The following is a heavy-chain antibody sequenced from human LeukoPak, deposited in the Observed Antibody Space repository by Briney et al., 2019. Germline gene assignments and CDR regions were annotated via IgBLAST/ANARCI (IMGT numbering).Heavy chain of an antibody. D-gene: IGHD3-22*01. J-gene: IGHJ4*02. V-gene: IGHV3-30-3*01. CDR1: GFTFSNYV. Sequence: QPGRSLRLSCAASGFTFSNYVMHWVRQAPGKGLEWVAGISYDENNKWYADSVKGRFTISRDNSKNTLYLLMNSLKTEDTAVYYCALYAYNSSGLTPFDHWGQGTLVTVSS. CDR2: ISYDENNK. CDR3: ALYAYNSSGLTPFDH.